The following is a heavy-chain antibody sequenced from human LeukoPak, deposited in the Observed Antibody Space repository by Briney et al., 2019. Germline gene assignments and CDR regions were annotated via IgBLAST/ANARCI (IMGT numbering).Heavy chain of an antibody. CDR2: IYYSGST. Sequence: PSETLSLTRTVSGGSISSYYWSWIRQPPGKGLEWIGYIYYSGSTNYNPSLKSRVTISVDTSKNQFSLKLSSATAADTAVYYCARSMATIGLGYWGQGTLVTVSS. D-gene: IGHD5-24*01. CDR1: GGSISSYY. CDR3: ARSMATIGLGY. V-gene: IGHV4-59*01. J-gene: IGHJ4*02.